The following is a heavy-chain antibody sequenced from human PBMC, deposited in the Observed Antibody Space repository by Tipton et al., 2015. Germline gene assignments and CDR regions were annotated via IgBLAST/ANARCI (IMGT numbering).Heavy chain of an antibody. J-gene: IGHJ4*02. CDR2: IKQDGSEK. Sequence: SLRLSCAASGFTFNNYWMSWVRQAPGKGLEWVANIKQDGSEKYYVDSVKGRFTISRDNAKNSLYLQMNSLRTEDTAVYYCARGGIGWGSGWSKTFDYWGQGTLVTVSA. D-gene: IGHD6-19*01. CDR3: ARGGIGWGSGWSKTFDY. CDR1: GFTFNNYW. V-gene: IGHV3-7*01.